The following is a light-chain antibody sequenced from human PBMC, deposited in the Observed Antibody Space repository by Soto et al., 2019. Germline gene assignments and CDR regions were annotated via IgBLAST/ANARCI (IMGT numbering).Light chain of an antibody. CDR3: QQYNNWPTWT. J-gene: IGKJ1*01. CDR2: AAS. Sequence: DIQMTQSPSALSASVGDRVTITCRASQSITNYLNWYQHKPGQAPNLLIYAASTLQAGVPSRFRGSGSGTDFTLTISSLQSEDFAVYYCQQYNNWPTWTFGQGTKVDIK. V-gene: IGKV1-39*01. CDR1: QSITNY.